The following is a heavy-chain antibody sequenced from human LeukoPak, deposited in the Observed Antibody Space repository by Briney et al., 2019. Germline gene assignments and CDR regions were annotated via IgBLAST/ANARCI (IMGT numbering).Heavy chain of an antibody. J-gene: IGHJ4*02. CDR1: GYTFTSYD. V-gene: IGHV1-8*01. CDR2: MNPNSGNT. Sequence: ASVKVSCKASGYTFTSYDINWVRQATGQGLEWMGWMNPNSGNTGYARKFQGRVTMTRNTSISTAYMELSSLRSEDTAVYYCARDWYGSGSYYNPHYFDYWGQGTLVTVSS. D-gene: IGHD3-10*01. CDR3: ARDWYGSGSYYNPHYFDY.